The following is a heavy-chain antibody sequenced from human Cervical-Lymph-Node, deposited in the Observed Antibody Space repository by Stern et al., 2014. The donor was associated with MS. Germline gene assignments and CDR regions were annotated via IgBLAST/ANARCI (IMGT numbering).Heavy chain of an antibody. V-gene: IGHV3-74*02. CDR1: GFTFSSQW. CDR2: INSDGSST. Sequence: EVHLVESGGGVVPPGGSLRLSCVASGFTFSSQWMHWVRQAPGKGLVWVSRINSDGSSTSYADSVKGRFTISRDNAKKTLYLQMDSLRAEDTAVYYCARSNYGMDVWGQGTTVAVSS. CDR3: ARSNYGMDV. J-gene: IGHJ6*02. D-gene: IGHD2-8*01.